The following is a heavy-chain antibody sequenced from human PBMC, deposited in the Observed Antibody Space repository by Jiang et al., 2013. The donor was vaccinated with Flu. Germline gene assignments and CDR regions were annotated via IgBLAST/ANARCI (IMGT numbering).Heavy chain of an antibody. D-gene: IGHD5-12*01. Sequence: IYWDDDKRYRPSLKSRLTITKDTSKNQVVLTMTNVDPVDTATYYCARGYIVLTGDAFDIWGQGTMVTVSS. CDR3: ARGYIVLTGDAFDI. J-gene: IGHJ3*02. CDR2: IYWDDDK. V-gene: IGHV2-5*02.